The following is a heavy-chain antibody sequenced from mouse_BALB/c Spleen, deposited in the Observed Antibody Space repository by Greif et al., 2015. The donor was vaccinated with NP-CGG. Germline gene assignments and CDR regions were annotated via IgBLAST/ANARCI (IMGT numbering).Heavy chain of an antibody. CDR2: IRSGGST. CDR3: ARNSYGNTFAY. V-gene: IGHV2-2*02. J-gene: IGHJ3*01. D-gene: IGHD2-1*01. CDR1: GFSLTSYG. Sequence: VQLQQSGPGLVQPSQSLSITCTVSGFSLTSYGVHWVRQSPGKGLEWLGVIRSGGSTDYNAAFISRLSISKDNSKSQVFFKMNSLQANDTAIYYCARNSYGNTFAYWGQGTLVTVSA.